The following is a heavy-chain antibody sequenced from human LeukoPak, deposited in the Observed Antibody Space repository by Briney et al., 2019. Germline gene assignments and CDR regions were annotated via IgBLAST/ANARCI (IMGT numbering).Heavy chain of an antibody. CDR2: IYYSGST. V-gene: IGHV4-39*07. CDR1: GGSISSSSYY. Sequence: SETLSLTCTVSGGSISSSSYYWGWIRQPPGKGLEWIGSIYYSGSTYYNPSLKSRVTISVDTSKNQFSLKLSSVTAADTAVYYCARDRPYSSGWYGKPFDYWGQGTLVTVSS. CDR3: ARDRPYSSGWYGKPFDY. J-gene: IGHJ4*02. D-gene: IGHD6-19*01.